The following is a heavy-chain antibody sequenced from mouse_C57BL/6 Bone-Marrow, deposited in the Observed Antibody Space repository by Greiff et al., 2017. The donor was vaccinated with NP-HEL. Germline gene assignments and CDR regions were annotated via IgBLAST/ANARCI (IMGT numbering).Heavy chain of an antibody. D-gene: IGHD2-3*01. J-gene: IGHJ1*03. V-gene: IGHV10-1*01. CDR3: VRHDGIYWYFDV. Sequence: EVQRVESGGGLVQPKGSLKLSCAASGFSFNTYAMNWVRQAPGKGLEWVARIRSKSNNYATYYADSVKDRFTISRDDSESMLYLQMNNLKTEDTAMYYCVRHDGIYWYFDVWGTGTTVTVSS. CDR1: GFSFNTYA. CDR2: IRSKSNNYAT.